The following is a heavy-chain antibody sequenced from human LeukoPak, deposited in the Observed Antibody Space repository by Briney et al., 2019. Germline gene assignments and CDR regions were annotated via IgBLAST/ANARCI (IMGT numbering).Heavy chain of an antibody. J-gene: IGHJ4*02. CDR3: ARDRDYYDSSGHFDY. Sequence: ASVKVSCKASGYTFTSYYMHWVRQAPGQGLEWMGIINPSGGSTSYAQKFQGRVTMTRDTSTSTVYMELSSLRSDDTAVYYCARDRDYYDSSGHFDYWGQGTLVTVSS. CDR2: INPSGGST. CDR1: GYTFTSYY. V-gene: IGHV1-46*01. D-gene: IGHD3-22*01.